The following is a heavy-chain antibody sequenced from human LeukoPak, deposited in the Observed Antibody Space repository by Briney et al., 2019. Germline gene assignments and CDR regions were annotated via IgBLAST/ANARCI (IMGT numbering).Heavy chain of an antibody. V-gene: IGHV3-11*04. D-gene: IGHD2-21*01. CDR2: ISSSGSSI. CDR3: ARDNPLVDY. Sequence: GGSLRLSCAASGFTFSDYYMSWIRQAPGKGLEWIAYISSSGSSIQYAESVRGRFTISRDNAKTSLYLQMNSLRAEDTAVYYCARDNPLVDYWGQGTLVTVSS. J-gene: IGHJ4*02. CDR1: GFTFSDYY.